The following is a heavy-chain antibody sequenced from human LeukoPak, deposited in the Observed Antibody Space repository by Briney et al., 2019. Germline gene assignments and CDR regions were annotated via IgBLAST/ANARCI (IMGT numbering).Heavy chain of an antibody. CDR2: ISSSSSYI. Sequence: GGSLRLSCAVSGFTFSSYSMNWVRQAPGKGLEWVSSISSSSSYIYHADSVKGRLTISRDNAKNSLYLQMNSLRAEDTAVYYCAELGITMIGGVWGKGTTVTISS. V-gene: IGHV3-21*01. CDR1: GFTFSSYS. J-gene: IGHJ6*04. D-gene: IGHD3-10*02. CDR3: AELGITMIGGV.